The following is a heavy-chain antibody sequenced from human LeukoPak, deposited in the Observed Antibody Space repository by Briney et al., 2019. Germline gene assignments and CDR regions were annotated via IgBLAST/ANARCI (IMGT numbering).Heavy chain of an antibody. CDR1: GFTFSSYA. Sequence: GGSLRLSCAASGFTFSSYAMSWVRQAPGKGLEWVSAISGSGGSTYYADSVKGRFTISRDNSKNTLYLQMNSLRAEDTAVYYCAKDYAVTWGLRLGFFSGWGQGTLVTVSS. J-gene: IGHJ4*02. V-gene: IGHV3-23*01. CDR3: AKDYAVTWGLRLGFFSG. D-gene: IGHD5-12*01. CDR2: ISGSGGST.